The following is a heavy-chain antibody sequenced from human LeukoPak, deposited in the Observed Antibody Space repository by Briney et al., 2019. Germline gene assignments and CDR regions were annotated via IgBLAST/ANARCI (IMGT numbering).Heavy chain of an antibody. D-gene: IGHD3-10*01. J-gene: IGHJ5*02. CDR2: IYTSGST. CDR3: ARDRMVRGVGSVWFDP. V-gene: IGHV4-61*02. Sequence: SETLSLTCTVSGGSISSGSYYWSWIRQPAGKGLEWIGRIYTSGSTNYNPSLKSRVTISVDTSKNQFSLKLSSVTAADTAVYYCARDRMVRGVGSVWFDPWGQGTLVTVSS. CDR1: GGSISSGSYY.